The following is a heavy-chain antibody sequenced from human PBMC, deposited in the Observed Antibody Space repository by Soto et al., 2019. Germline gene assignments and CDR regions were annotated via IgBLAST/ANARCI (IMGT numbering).Heavy chain of an antibody. J-gene: IGHJ6*02. V-gene: IGHV4-31*03. CDR1: GGSISSGGYY. D-gene: IGHD3-3*01. CDR2: IYYSGST. CDR3: ARDPYDFWSGYYTNYYGMDV. Sequence: TLSLTCTVSGGSISSGGYYWSWIRQHPGKGLEGIGYIYYSGSTYYNPSLKSRATISVDTSKNQFSLKLSSVTAADTAVYYCARDPYDFWSGYYTNYYGMDVWGQGTTVTVSS.